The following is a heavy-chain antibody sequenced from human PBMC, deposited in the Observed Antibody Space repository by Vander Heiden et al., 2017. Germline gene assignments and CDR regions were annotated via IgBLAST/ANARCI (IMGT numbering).Heavy chain of an antibody. V-gene: IGHV3-23*01. D-gene: IGHD3-22*01. CDR3: AKDGGSGYYYYYFDY. Sequence: EVQLLESGGGLVQPGGSLRLSCAASGFTFSSYAMSWVRQAPGKVLEWVSANSGSGGSTYYADSVKGRFTISRDNSKNTLYLQMNSLRAEDTAVYYCAKDGGSGYYYYYFDYWGQGTLVTVSS. CDR2: NSGSGGST. J-gene: IGHJ4*02. CDR1: GFTFSSYA.